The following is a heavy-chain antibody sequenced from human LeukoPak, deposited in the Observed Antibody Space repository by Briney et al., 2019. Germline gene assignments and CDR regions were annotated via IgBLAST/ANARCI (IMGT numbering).Heavy chain of an antibody. Sequence: KTGGSLRLSCAASGFTFSYYSMNWVRQAPGKGLEWVSSISRSSSYIHYADSVKGRFTISRDNAKNSLYLQMNTLRAEDTAVYYCARETDHSSGFPDHWGQGTLVTVSS. CDR1: GFTFSYYS. V-gene: IGHV3-21*01. D-gene: IGHD6-19*01. CDR3: ARETDHSSGFPDH. J-gene: IGHJ5*02. CDR2: ISRSSSYI.